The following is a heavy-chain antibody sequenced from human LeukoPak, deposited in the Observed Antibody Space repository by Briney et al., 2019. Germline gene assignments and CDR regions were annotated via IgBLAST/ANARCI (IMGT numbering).Heavy chain of an antibody. V-gene: IGHV1-69*02. CDR3: VRSGYDYDWFDP. Sequence: ASVKVSCKAPGGTFSDYSIGWVRQAPGQGLEWMGRILPLVGRLHYAQKFQGRFTLTADKSTTTVYMELSSLRSEDTAVYYCVRSGYDYDWFDPWGQGTLVTVSS. CDR2: ILPLVGRL. CDR1: GGTFSDYS. D-gene: IGHD5-12*01. J-gene: IGHJ5*02.